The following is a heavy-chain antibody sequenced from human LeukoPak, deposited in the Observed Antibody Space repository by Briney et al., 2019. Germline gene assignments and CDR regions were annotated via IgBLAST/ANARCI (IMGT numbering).Heavy chain of an antibody. CDR2: ISGSDSST. V-gene: IGHV3-23*01. CDR3: AKGEGATRSYYFDY. D-gene: IGHD1-26*01. CDR1: GFTFSSYG. Sequence: GGSLRLSCATSGFTFSSYGMSWVRQAPGPGLEWVSSISGSDSSTYYADSVKGRVTISRDNSKNTLYLQMNSLRADDTAVYYCAKGEGATRSYYFDYWGQGTLVTVSS. J-gene: IGHJ4*02.